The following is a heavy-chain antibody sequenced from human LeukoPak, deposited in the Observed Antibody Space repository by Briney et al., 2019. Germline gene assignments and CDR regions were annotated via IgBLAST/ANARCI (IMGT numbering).Heavy chain of an antibody. D-gene: IGHD1-26*01. V-gene: IGHV3-21*01. CDR2: ITSSSTYT. CDR1: GFSFSSYN. Sequence: KTGGSLRLSCAASGFSFSSYNMNWVRQTPGKGLEWVSSITSSSTYTFYADSVKGRFTISRDNARNSLSLQMNSLRAEDTAVYYCARDPYSGTYGNTYYYYMDVWGKGTTVTISS. J-gene: IGHJ6*03. CDR3: ARDPYSGTYGNTYYYYMDV.